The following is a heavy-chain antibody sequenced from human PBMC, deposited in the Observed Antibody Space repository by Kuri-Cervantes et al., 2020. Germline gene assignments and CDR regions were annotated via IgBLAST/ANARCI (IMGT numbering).Heavy chain of an antibody. CDR2: INPTSASI. CDR3: ARLDGRDGYNRREY. Sequence: GESLKISCAASGFTFSDYSLNWVRQAPGKGLEWISYINPTSASIHYADSVRGRFTISRDNSKNTLYLQMNSLRAEDTAVYYCARLDGRDGYNRREYWGQGTLVTVSS. CDR1: GFTFSDYS. J-gene: IGHJ4*02. D-gene: IGHD5-24*01. V-gene: IGHV3-48*01.